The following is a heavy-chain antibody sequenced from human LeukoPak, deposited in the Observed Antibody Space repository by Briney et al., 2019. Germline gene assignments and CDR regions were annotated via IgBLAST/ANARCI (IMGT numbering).Heavy chain of an antibody. J-gene: IGHJ4*02. Sequence: GESLKISCKGSGYSFTNYWIGWVRQMPGKGLEWMGIIYPSDSDTRYSPSFQGQVTISADKSISTAYLQWSSLKASDTAIYYCAKLTIYGSSSTGFDYWGQGALVTVSS. V-gene: IGHV5-51*01. CDR3: AKLTIYGSSSTGFDY. CDR2: IYPSDSDT. CDR1: GYSFTNYW. D-gene: IGHD6-6*01.